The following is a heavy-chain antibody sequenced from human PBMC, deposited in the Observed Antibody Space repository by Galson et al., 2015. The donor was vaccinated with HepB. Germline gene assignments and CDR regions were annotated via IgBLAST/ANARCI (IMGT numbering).Heavy chain of an antibody. J-gene: IGHJ5*02. Sequence: TLSLTCTVSGGSISSGSYYWSWIRQPAGKGLEWIGRIYTSGSTTYNPPLTGRVTMSVDTSKNQFSLQLTSVTAADTAVYYCARDSRSGRTTVWGVTNWFDPWGQGTLVAVSS. CDR2: IYTSGST. D-gene: IGHD3-10*01. CDR3: ARDSRSGRTTVWGVTNWFDP. V-gene: IGHV4-61*02. CDR1: GGSISSGSYY.